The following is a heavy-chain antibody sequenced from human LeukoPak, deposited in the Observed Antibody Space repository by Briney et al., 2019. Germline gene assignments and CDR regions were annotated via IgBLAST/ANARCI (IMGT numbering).Heavy chain of an antibody. D-gene: IGHD4-23*01. J-gene: IGHJ4*02. Sequence: GGSLRLPCAASGFTFSTYAMSWVRQAPGKGLECVSALSGNGNTIYYADSVKGRFTISRDNSKNTLSLQMNSLRAEDTAVYYCAKALYGGHDYWGQGTLVTVSS. CDR3: AKALYGGHDY. CDR2: LSGNGNTI. V-gene: IGHV3-23*01. CDR1: GFTFSTYA.